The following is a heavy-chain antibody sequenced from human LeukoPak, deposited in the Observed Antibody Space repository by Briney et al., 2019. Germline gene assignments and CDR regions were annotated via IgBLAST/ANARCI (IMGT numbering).Heavy chain of an antibody. CDR1: GGTFSSYA. CDR3: AASMIFGVVITYNWFDP. Sequence: ASVKVSCKASGGTFSSYAISWVRHAPGQGLEWMGGIIPIFGTANYAQKFQGRVTITTDESTSTAYMELSSLKSEDMAVYYCAASMIFGVVITYNWFDPWGQGTMVTVSS. D-gene: IGHD3-3*01. V-gene: IGHV1-69*05. CDR2: IIPIFGTA. J-gene: IGHJ5*02.